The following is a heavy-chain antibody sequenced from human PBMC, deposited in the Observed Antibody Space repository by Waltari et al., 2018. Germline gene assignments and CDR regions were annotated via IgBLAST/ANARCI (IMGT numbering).Heavy chain of an antibody. Sequence: QVQLQASGPGLVQPSETLSLTCPVSCGSIISYSCSWIRQPAGNGLEWIGSIYTSGSKNYNHSLKSRVNMSVDTSKNQFTKKLSSVTAADTCVYDWARTGGDFWSGYNDYWGQGTLVTVSS. CDR3: ARTGGDFWSGYNDY. J-gene: IGHJ4*02. V-gene: IGHV4-4*07. CDR1: CGSIISYS. D-gene: IGHD3-3*01. CDR2: IYTSGSK.